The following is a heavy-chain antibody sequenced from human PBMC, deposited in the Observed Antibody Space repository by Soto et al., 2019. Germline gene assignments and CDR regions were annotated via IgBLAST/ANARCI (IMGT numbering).Heavy chain of an antibody. D-gene: IGHD5-12*01. J-gene: IGHJ4*02. V-gene: IGHV4-34*01. CDR2: INHSGST. CDR3: ARMYSGYDSAIQFDY. Sequence: SETLSLTCAVYGGSFSGYYWSWIRQPPGKGLEWIGEINHSGSTNYNPSLKSRVTISVDTSKNQFSLKLSSVTAADTAVYYCARMYSGYDSAIQFDYWGQGTLVTVSS. CDR1: GGSFSGYY.